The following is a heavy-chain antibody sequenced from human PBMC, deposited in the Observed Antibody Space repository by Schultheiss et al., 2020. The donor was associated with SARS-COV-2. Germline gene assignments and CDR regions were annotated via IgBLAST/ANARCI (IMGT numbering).Heavy chain of an antibody. Sequence: GESLKISCAASGFTFSSYWMHWVRQAPGKGLVWVSRINSDGSSTSYADSVKGRFTISRDNAKNTLYLQMNSLRAEDTAVYYCAREAAGINAFDIWGQGTMVTVSS. CDR3: AREAAGINAFDI. CDR2: INSDGSST. V-gene: IGHV3-74*01. D-gene: IGHD6-13*01. CDR1: GFTFSSYW. J-gene: IGHJ3*02.